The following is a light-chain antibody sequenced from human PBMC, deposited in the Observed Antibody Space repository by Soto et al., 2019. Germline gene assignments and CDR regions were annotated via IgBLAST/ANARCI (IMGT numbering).Light chain of an antibody. CDR1: QSVSSF. CDR3: QQRSDWPAWT. Sequence: EIVLTQSPATLPLSPGERATLSCRASQSVSSFLAWYQQRPGQAPRLLIFDASNRATGIPARFSGRGSGTDFTLTISSLEPEDFAVYYCQQRSDWPAWTFGQGTKVDIK. V-gene: IGKV3-11*01. CDR2: DAS. J-gene: IGKJ1*01.